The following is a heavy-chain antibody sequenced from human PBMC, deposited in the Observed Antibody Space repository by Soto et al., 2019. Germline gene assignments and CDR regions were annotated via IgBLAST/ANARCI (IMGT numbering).Heavy chain of an antibody. V-gene: IGHV1-18*04. D-gene: IGHD2-2*01. J-gene: IGHJ6*02. CDR2: ISGKNGNT. CDR1: GYTFISHG. Sequence: QVQLVQSGVDVKKPGASVKVSCKASGYTFISHGISWVRHAPGQGLEWTGWISGKNGNTNYAQKLQGRVTLTTDTSTSTAYMALRSLISDDTAVYYCARVSASIVVVPDYGMDVWGQGTTVTVSS. CDR3: ARVSASIVVVPDYGMDV.